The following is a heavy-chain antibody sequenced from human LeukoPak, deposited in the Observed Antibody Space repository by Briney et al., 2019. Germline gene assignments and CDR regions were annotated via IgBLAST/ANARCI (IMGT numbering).Heavy chain of an antibody. CDR3: AREGIAAAGTYLDY. CDR1: GFTFSSYG. Sequence: GGSLRLSCAASGFTFSSYGMHWVRQAPGKGLEWVAVIWYDGSNKYCADSVKGRFTISRDNSKNTLYLQMNSLRAEDTAVYYCAREGIAAAGTYLDYWGQGTLVTVSS. CDR2: IWYDGSNK. D-gene: IGHD6-13*01. V-gene: IGHV3-33*01. J-gene: IGHJ4*02.